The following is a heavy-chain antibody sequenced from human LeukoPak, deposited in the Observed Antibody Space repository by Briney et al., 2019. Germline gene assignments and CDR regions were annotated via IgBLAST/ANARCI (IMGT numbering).Heavy chain of an antibody. CDR1: GYTFTSYG. Sequence: ASVKVSCKAFGYTFTSYGISWVRQAPGQGLEWMGWISAYNGNTNYAQKLQGRVTMTTDTSTSTAYMELRSLRSDDTAVYYCARDQVVRITMVRGVIINPYYYGMDVWGQGTTVTVPS. D-gene: IGHD3-10*01. V-gene: IGHV1-18*01. CDR3: ARDQVVRITMVRGVIINPYYYGMDV. CDR2: ISAYNGNT. J-gene: IGHJ6*02.